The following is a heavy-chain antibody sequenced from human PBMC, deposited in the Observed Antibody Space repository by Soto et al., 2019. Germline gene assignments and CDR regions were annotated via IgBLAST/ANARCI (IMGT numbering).Heavy chain of an antibody. CDR1: GFTVSSND. Sequence: EVQLVESGGGLIQPGGSLRLSCAASGFTVSSNDMSWVRQAPGKGLEWVSVIYSGGNTYHADSVKGRFAISRDNSNNTLYLQVNSLRAEDTALYHCARVAGRGWRPYWYLDLWGRGTLVTVSS. CDR2: IYSGGNT. D-gene: IGHD3-10*01. CDR3: ARVAGRGWRPYWYLDL. V-gene: IGHV3-53*01. J-gene: IGHJ2*01.